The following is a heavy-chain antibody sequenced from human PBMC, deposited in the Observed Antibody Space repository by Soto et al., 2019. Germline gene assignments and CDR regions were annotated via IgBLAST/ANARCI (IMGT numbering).Heavy chain of an antibody. CDR1: GYTFTSYG. V-gene: IGHV1-18*01. D-gene: IGHD6-19*01. J-gene: IGHJ6*02. Sequence: GASVKVSCKASGYTFTSYGISWVRQAPGQGLEWMGWISAYNGNTNYAQKLQGRVTMTTDTSTSTAYMELRSLRSDDTAVYYCARPLQLRMYSSPPRHYYYYGMDVWGQGTTVTVSS. CDR3: ARPLQLRMYSSPPRHYYYYGMDV. CDR2: ISAYNGNT.